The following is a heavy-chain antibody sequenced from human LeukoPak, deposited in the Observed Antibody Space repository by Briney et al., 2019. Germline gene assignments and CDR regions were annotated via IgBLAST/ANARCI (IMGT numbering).Heavy chain of an antibody. V-gene: IGHV4-39*02. Sequence: SETLSLTCTVSGGSISRSTYYCGWIRQPPGKGLEWIVSIYYTGSTYYNPSLKSRVTISVDTSKNHISLKLTSVTAADTAVYYCTRGDPAVASFGYWGQGSLVTVSS. CDR1: GGSISRSTYY. J-gene: IGHJ4*02. CDR2: IYYTGST. CDR3: TRGDPAVASFGY. D-gene: IGHD6-19*01.